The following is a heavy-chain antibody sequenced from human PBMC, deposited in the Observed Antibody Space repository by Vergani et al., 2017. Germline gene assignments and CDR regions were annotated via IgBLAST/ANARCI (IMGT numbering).Heavy chain of an antibody. J-gene: IGHJ6*02. CDR1: GGSISSYY. Sequence: QVQLQESGPGLVKPSETLSLTCTVSGGSISSYYWSWIRQPAGKGLEWIGRIYTSGSTNYNPSLKRRVTMSVDTSTNQFSLKLSSVTAADTAVYYCARGLAAAAHKIYYYYGMDVWGQGTTVTVSS. CDR3: ARGLAAAAHKIYYYYGMDV. V-gene: IGHV4-4*07. D-gene: IGHD6-13*01. CDR2: IYTSGST.